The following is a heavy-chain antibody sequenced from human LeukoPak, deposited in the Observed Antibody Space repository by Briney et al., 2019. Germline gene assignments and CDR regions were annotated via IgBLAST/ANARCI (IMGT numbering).Heavy chain of an antibody. CDR3: ARGATVTTEGTWFDP. CDR2: INHSGST. D-gene: IGHD4-17*01. V-gene: IGHV4-34*01. CDR1: GGSFSGYY. Sequence: SETLSLTCAVYGGSFSGYYWSWIRQPPGKGLGWIGEINHSGSTNYNPSLKSRVTISVDTSKNQFSLKLSSVTAADTAVYYCARGATVTTEGTWFDPWGQGTLVTVSS. J-gene: IGHJ5*02.